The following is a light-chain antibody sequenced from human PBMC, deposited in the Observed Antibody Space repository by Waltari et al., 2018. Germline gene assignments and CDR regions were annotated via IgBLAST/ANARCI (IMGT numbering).Light chain of an antibody. J-gene: IGLJ2*01. CDR2: EVS. CDR3: SSYTSSSTLV. Sequence: QSALTQPASVSGSPGQSITIPCTGTSTAVGGYNYVSWYQQHPGQAPKLMIYEVSNRPSGVSNRFSGSKSGNTASLTISGLQAEDEADYYCSSYTSSSTLVFGGGTKLTVL. V-gene: IGLV2-14*01. CDR1: STAVGGYNY.